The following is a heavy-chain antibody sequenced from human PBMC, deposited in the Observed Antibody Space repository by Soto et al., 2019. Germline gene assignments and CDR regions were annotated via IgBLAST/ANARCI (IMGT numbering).Heavy chain of an antibody. CDR3: ARANDIENWFDP. CDR2: IIPILGIA. V-gene: IGHV1-69*02. Sequence: QVQLVQSGAEVKKPGSSVKVSCKASGGTFSSYTISWVRQAPGQGLEWMGRIIPILGIANYAQKFQGRVTITADKSTSTAYMELSSLRSEDTAVYYCARANDIENWFDPWGQGTLVTVSS. J-gene: IGHJ5*02. D-gene: IGHD1-1*01. CDR1: GGTFSSYT.